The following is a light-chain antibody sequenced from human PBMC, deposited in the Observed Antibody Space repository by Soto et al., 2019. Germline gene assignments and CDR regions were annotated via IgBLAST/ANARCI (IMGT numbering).Light chain of an antibody. J-gene: IGKJ1*01. CDR3: QQYNSYSGT. Sequence: DIQMTQSPSTLSGSVGDRVTITCRASQSISGWLAWFQQKPGKAPKLLIYDASSLESGVPSRFSGSGSGTEFTLTISSLQPDDFATYYCQQYNSYSGTFGQGTKVDIK. V-gene: IGKV1-5*01. CDR2: DAS. CDR1: QSISGW.